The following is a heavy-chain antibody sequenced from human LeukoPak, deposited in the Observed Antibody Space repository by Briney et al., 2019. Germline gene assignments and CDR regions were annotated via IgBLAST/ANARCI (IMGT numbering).Heavy chain of an antibody. CDR2: ISGSGGST. D-gene: IGHD6-13*01. J-gene: IGHJ6*03. V-gene: IGHV3-23*01. CDR1: GFTFSSYA. CDR3: AKGGYSSSWDYYYYMDV. Sequence: GGSLRLSCAASGFTFSSYAMSWVRQAPGKGLEWVSAISGSGGSTYYADSVKGRFTISRDNSKNTLYLQMSSLRAEDTAVYYCAKGGYSSSWDYYYYMDVWGKGTTVTVSS.